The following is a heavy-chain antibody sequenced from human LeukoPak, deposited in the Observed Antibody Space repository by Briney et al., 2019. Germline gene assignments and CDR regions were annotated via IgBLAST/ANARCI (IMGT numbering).Heavy chain of an antibody. V-gene: IGHV4-39*07. Sequence: SSETLSLTCTVSGGSISSSSYYWGWIRQPPGKGLEWIGSIYYSGSTYYNPSLKSRVTISVDTSKNQFSLSLSSVTAADTAVYYCARGFDSSSGWYPAFDIWGQGTMVTVSS. CDR3: ARGFDSSSGWYPAFDI. D-gene: IGHD6-19*01. CDR2: IYYSGST. CDR1: GGSISSSSYY. J-gene: IGHJ3*02.